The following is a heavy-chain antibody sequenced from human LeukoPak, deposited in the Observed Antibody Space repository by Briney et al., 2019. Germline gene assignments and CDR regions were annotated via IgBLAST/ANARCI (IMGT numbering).Heavy chain of an antibody. D-gene: IGHD4-17*01. V-gene: IGHV3-9*01. Sequence: GRFLRLSCAASGFTFDDYAMHWVRQAPGKGLEWVSGISWNSGSIGYADSVKGRFTISRDNAKNSLYLQMNSLRAEDTALYYCAKDIGYGDSQHYYYGMDVWGQGTTVTVSS. CDR2: ISWNSGSI. CDR1: GFTFDDYA. J-gene: IGHJ6*02. CDR3: AKDIGYGDSQHYYYGMDV.